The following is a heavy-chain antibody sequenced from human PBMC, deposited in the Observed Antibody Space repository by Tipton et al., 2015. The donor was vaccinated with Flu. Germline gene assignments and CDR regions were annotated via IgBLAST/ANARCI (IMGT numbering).Heavy chain of an antibody. CDR1: GGTLSSFY. J-gene: IGHJ4*02. Sequence: TLSLTCTVSGGTLSSFYWTWIRQPAGKGLEWIGRIYSSGITKYNPSLKSRVTMSDTSKNQFSLSLSSVTAADTAVYYCARGSGSGTFVIFDYWGQGTLVAVSS. V-gene: IGHV4-4*07. D-gene: IGHD3-10*01. CDR3: ARGSGSGTFVIFDY. CDR2: IYSSGIT.